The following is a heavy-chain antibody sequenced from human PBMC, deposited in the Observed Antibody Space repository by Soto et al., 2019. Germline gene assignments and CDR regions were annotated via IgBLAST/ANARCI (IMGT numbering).Heavy chain of an antibody. CDR1: GFSVNNNY. D-gene: IGHD3-22*01. CDR2: IYGGGDT. Sequence: EVQLVESGGDLVQPGGSLRLSCAASGFSVNNNYLTWVRQAPGKGLEWVSLIYGGGDTYYADSVKNRFTISRYSSPNTPFRHMNSLRAEDTAVYYCARAFTDPEYYYDGGVSRYFDLWGRGTLLTVSS. V-gene: IGHV3-66*01. CDR3: ARAFTDPEYYYDGGVSRYFDL. J-gene: IGHJ2*01.